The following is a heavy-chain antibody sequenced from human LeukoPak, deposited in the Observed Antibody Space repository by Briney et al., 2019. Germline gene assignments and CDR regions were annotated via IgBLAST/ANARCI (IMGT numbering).Heavy chain of an antibody. CDR2: IHNSGST. V-gene: IGHV4-59*01. J-gene: IGHJ4*02. D-gene: IGHD4-17*01. CDR1: GGSITEYY. Sequence: SETLSLTCTVSGGSITEYYWSWIRQPPGRGLQWIGYIHNSGSTNSNPSLKSRVTMSVDTSKNQFFLKLASVTAADTAVYYCAKYGLYSSDSWGQGTLVTVSS. CDR3: AKYGLYSSDS.